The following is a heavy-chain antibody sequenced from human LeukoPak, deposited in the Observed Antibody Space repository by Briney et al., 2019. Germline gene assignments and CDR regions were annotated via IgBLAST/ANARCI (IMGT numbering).Heavy chain of an antibody. Sequence: QPGGSLRLXCAASGFTFSSYAMSWVRLAPGKGLEWVSAISGSGGSTYYADSVKGRFTISRDNSKNTLYLQMNSLRAEDTAVYYCAKGSYYDSSGYPAPXGQGTLVTVSX. D-gene: IGHD3-22*01. CDR1: GFTFSSYA. J-gene: IGHJ5*02. CDR3: AKGSYYDSSGYPAP. V-gene: IGHV3-23*01. CDR2: ISGSGGST.